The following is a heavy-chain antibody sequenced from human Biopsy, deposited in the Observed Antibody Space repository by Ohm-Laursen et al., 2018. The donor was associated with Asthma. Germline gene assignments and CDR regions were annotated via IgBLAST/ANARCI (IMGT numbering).Heavy chain of an antibody. J-gene: IGHJ5*02. Sequence: ASVKVSCKASGGTFSRYAISWVRQAPGQGLEWMGRINPNSGATNYAQKFQGRVTMTRDTSISTAYMEVSRLRSDDTAVYYCARGQKSAGDRWFDPWGQGTLVTVSS. V-gene: IGHV1-2*06. D-gene: IGHD6-13*01. CDR3: ARGQKSAGDRWFDP. CDR1: GGTFSRYA. CDR2: INPNSGAT.